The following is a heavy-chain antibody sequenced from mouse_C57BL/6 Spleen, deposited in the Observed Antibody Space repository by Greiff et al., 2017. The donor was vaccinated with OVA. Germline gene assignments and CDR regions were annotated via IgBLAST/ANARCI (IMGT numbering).Heavy chain of an antibody. Sequence: VQLKESGPGLVKPSQSLSLTCSVTGYSITSGYYWNWIRQFPGNKLEWMGYISYDGSNNYNPSLKNRISITRDTSKNQFFLKLNSVTTEDTATYYCARGIPPGYWGQGTTLTVSS. CDR1: GYSITSGYY. CDR3: ARGIPPGY. CDR2: ISYDGSN. V-gene: IGHV3-6*01. J-gene: IGHJ2*01.